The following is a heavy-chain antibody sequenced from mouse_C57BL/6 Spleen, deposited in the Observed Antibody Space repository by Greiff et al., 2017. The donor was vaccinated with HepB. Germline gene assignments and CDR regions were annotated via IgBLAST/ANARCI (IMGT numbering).Heavy chain of an antibody. D-gene: IGHD2-3*01. J-gene: IGHJ2*01. CDR2: ISYDGSN. CDR3: ARDDDGYYGY. V-gene: IGHV3-6*01. CDR1: GYSITSGYY. Sequence: VQLPQSGPGLVKPSQSLSLTCSVTGYSITSGYYWNWIRQFPGTKLEWMGYISYDGSNNYNPSLKNRISITRDTSKNQFFLKLNSVTTEDTATYYCARDDDGYYGYWGQGTTLTVSS.